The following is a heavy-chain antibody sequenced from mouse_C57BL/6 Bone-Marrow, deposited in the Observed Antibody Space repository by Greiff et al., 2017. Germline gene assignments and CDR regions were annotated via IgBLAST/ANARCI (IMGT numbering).Heavy chain of an antibody. Sequence: QVQLQQPGAELVMPGASVKLSCKASGYTFTSYWMHWVKQRPGQGLEWIGEIAPSDSYTNYNQQFKGKSTLTVDKSSSTAYMQLSSLTSEDSAVYYCARGYYAMDYWGQGTSVTVSS. V-gene: IGHV1-69*01. CDR2: IAPSDSYT. CDR1: GYTFTSYW. J-gene: IGHJ4*01. CDR3: ARGYYAMDY.